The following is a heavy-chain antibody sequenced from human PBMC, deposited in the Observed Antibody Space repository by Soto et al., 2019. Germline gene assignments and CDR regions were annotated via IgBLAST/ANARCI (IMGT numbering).Heavy chain of an antibody. Sequence: PSETLSLTCTVSGGSISSYYWSWIRQPPGKGLEWIGYIYYSGSTNYNPSLKSRVTISVDTSKNQFSLKLSSVTAAATAVYYCAREGSSVWGYYFDYWGQGTLVTVSS. J-gene: IGHJ4*02. D-gene: IGHD6-19*01. CDR2: IYYSGST. CDR1: GGSISSYY. CDR3: AREGSSVWGYYFDY. V-gene: IGHV4-59*01.